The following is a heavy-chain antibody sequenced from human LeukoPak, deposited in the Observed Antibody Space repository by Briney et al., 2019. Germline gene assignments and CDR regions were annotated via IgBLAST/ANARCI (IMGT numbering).Heavy chain of an antibody. CDR1: GFTFSDYS. D-gene: IGHD3-10*02. V-gene: IGHV3-48*03. CDR2: ISSSGSTI. Sequence: GGSLRLSCVASGFTFSDYSRDWVRQAQGKGREWVSYISSSGSTIYYADSVKGRFTISRDNAKNSLYLQMNSLRAEDTAVYYCAELGITMIGDVWGRGTAVTISS. CDR3: AELGITMIGDV. J-gene: IGHJ6*01.